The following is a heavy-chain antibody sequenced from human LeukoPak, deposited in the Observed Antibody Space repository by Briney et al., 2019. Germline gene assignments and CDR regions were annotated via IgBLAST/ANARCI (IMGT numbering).Heavy chain of an antibody. J-gene: IGHJ1*01. D-gene: IGHD6-19*01. Sequence: PGGSLILSCAASEFTYMTYWMNWVRRAPGKGLEWVANINQDGSEKYYVDSVKGRFTISRDNAKNSVYPQMNSLRTEDAAMYYCAGGSGWITDQWGQGTLVTVSS. CDR3: AGGSGWITDQ. CDR1: EFTYMTYW. V-gene: IGHV3-7*01. CDR2: INQDGSEK.